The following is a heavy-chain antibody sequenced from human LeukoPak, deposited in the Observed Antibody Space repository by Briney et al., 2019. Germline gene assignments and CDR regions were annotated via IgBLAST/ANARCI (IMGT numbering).Heavy chain of an antibody. J-gene: IGHJ4*02. V-gene: IGHV3-15*01. D-gene: IGHD3-16*01. Sequence: GGSLRLSCVASGLTFRNAWMSWVRQAPGKGLEWVGYIKSKTDGGTTDYAAPLKGRFTISRDDSKNTLYLVTNSLRTEDTAVYYCTSGLWGGFDYWGQGTLVSVSS. CDR3: TSGLWGGFDY. CDR1: GLTFRNAW. CDR2: IKSKTDGGTT.